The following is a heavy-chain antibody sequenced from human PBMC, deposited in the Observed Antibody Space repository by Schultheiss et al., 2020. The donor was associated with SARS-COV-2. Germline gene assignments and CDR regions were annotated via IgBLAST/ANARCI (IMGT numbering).Heavy chain of an antibody. CDR1: GGSISSSSYY. J-gene: IGHJ2*01. CDR2: IYYSGST. CDR3: AREKTSRDWYFDL. Sequence: SQTLSLTCTVSGGSISSSSYYWGWIRQPPGKGLEWIGYIYYSGSTNYNPSLKSRVTISVDRSKNQFSLKLSSVTAADTAVYYCAREKTSRDWYFDLWGRGTLVTVSS. V-gene: IGHV4-61*05.